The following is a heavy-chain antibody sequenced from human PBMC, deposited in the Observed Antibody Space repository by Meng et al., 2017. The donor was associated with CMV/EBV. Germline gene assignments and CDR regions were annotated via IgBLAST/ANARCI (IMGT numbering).Heavy chain of an antibody. CDR3: ATSITMVRGVNYYYYYGMDV. D-gene: IGHD3-10*01. J-gene: IGHJ6*02. V-gene: IGHV3-30-3*01. CDR1: GFTFSSYA. CDR2: ISYDGSNK. Sequence: GESLKISCAASGFTFSSYAMHWVRQAPGKGLEWVAVISYDGSNKYYADSVKGRFTISRDNSKNTLYPQMNSLRAEDTAVYYCATSITMVRGVNYYYYYGMDVWGQGTTVTVSS.